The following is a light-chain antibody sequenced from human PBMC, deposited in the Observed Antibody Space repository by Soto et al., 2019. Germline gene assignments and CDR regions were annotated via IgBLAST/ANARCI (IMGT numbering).Light chain of an antibody. CDR2: DVS. V-gene: IGLV2-11*01. CDR1: SSDVGGYNF. CDR3: CSYAGSYTLV. J-gene: IGLJ3*02. Sequence: QSVLTQPRSVSGSPGQSVTISCTGTSSDVGGYNFVSWYQHHPGKAPKLMIYDVSKRPSGVPDRFSGSKSGSTASLTISSLQAEDEADYYCCSYAGSYTLVFGGGTKLTVL.